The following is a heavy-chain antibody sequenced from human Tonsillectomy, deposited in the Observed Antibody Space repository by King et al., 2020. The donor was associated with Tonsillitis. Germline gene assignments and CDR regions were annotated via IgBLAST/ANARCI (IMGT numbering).Heavy chain of an antibody. V-gene: IGHV3-23*03. D-gene: IGHD5-18*01. Sequence: VQLVESGGGLVQPGGSLRLSCAASGFTFSTYAMSWVRQPPGKGLEWVSVLYSGGSSTYYADSVKGRFTISRDNSKNTLFLQMNSLRAEDTAVYYCAKTPLVPPYPPLFDYWGQGTLVTVSS. CDR2: LYSGGSST. CDR1: GFTFSTYA. CDR3: AKTPLVPPYPPLFDY. J-gene: IGHJ4*02.